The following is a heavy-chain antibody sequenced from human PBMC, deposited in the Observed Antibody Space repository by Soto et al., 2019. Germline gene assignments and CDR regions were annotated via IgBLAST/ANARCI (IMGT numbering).Heavy chain of an antibody. D-gene: IGHD3-22*01. V-gene: IGHV3-72*01. CDR2: SRDKAQGYST. J-gene: IGHJ4*02. Sequence: EVQLVESGGGLVQPGGSLRLSCAASGFSLSDHYIDWVRQAPGKGLEWVGRSRDKAQGYSTEYAADVKGRFTTSRNDSKNSVLLQMNSLKTEVTAVYYCVRAMYYTDSSVYIRCFDYWGQGTLVTVSS. CDR1: GFSLSDHY. CDR3: VRAMYYTDSSVYIRCFDY.